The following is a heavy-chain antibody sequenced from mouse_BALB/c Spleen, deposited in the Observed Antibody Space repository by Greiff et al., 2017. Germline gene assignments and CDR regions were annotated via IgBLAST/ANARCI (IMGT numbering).Heavy chain of an antibody. CDR1: GYAFTNYL. CDR3: ARPSSLYYGSSYPAWFAY. CDR2: INPGSGGT. V-gene: IGHV1-54*01. Sequence: QVQLQQSGAELVRPGTSVKVSCKASGYAFTNYLIEWVKQRPGQGLEWIGVINPGSGGTNYNEKFKGKATLTADKSSSTAYMQLSSLTSDDSAVYFCARPSSLYYGSSYPAWFAYWGQGTLVTVSA. D-gene: IGHD1-1*01. J-gene: IGHJ3*01.